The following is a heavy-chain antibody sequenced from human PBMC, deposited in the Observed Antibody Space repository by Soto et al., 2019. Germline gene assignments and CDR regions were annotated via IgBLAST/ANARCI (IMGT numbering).Heavy chain of an antibody. D-gene: IGHD2-2*01. J-gene: IGHJ3*02. CDR3: ARDMSSMVSYAFDI. CDR1: GFTFSSYA. Sequence: QVQLVESGGGVVQPGRSLRLSCAASGFTFSSYAMHWVRQAPGKGLEWVAVISYDGSNKYYAASVKGRFTISRDNSKNTLYLQMNSLRAEDTAVYYCARDMSSMVSYAFDIWGQGTMVTVSS. CDR2: ISYDGSNK. V-gene: IGHV3-30-3*01.